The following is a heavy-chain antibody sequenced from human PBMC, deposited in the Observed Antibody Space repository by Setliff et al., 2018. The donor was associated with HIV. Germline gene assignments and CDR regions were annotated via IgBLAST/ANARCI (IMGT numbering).Heavy chain of an antibody. CDR2: IYFSGST. Sequence: PSETLSLTCTVSGDSVTSDSYYWSWIRQPAGKTLEWIGRIYFSGSTNYNPSLKSRVTISIDTSKNQHSLKLNSVTAADTAVYYCARDWAAPYYYGMDVWGPGTTVTVSS. D-gene: IGHD6-25*01. J-gene: IGHJ6*02. CDR3: ARDWAAPYYYGMDV. CDR1: GDSVTSDSYY. V-gene: IGHV4-61*02.